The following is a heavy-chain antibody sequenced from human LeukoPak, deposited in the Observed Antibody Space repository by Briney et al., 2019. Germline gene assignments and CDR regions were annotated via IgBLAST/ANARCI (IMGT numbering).Heavy chain of an antibody. D-gene: IGHD1-26*01. CDR1: GFSFSSYE. CDR3: ARDSGGSYFDY. CDR2: ISSSGSSI. V-gene: IGHV3-48*03. J-gene: IGHJ4*02. Sequence: GGSLRLSCAASGFSFSSYEMNWVRQAPGKGLEWVSYISSSGSSIYYADSVKGQFTISRDNAKNSLYLQMNSLRAEDTAIYYCARDSGGSYFDYWGQGTLVTVSS.